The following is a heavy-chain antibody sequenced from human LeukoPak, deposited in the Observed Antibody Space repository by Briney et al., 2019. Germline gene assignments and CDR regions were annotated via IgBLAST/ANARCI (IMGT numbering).Heavy chain of an antibody. J-gene: IGHJ4*02. D-gene: IGHD3-22*01. CDR1: GYTFTSYY. CDR2: ISAYNGNT. CDR3: AREGANYYDSSGYYYPDY. Sequence: ASVKVSCKASGYTFTSYYMHWVRQAPGQGLEWMGWISAYNGNTNYAQKLQGRVTMTTDTSTSTAYMELRSLRSDDTAVYYCAREGANYYDSSGYYYPDYWGQGTLVTVSS. V-gene: IGHV1-18*04.